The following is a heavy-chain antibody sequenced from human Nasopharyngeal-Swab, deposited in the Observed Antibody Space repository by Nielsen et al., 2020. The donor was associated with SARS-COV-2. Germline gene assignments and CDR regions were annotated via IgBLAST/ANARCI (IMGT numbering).Heavy chain of an antibody. J-gene: IGHJ4*02. CDR1: GGSFSGHQ. D-gene: IGHD6-19*01. CDR2: VNHGGGT. V-gene: IGHV4-34*01. Sequence: GSLRLSCAVYGGSFSGHQWSWVRQPPGKGLEWIGEVNHGGGTNYNPSLKNRVTISVATSKNQFSLKLSSVTAADTAVYYCARGYSSGWYPFDHWGQGTLVTVSS. CDR3: ARGYSSGWYPFDH.